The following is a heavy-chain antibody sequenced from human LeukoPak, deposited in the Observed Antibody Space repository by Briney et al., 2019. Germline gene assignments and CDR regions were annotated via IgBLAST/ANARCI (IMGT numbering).Heavy chain of an antibody. CDR2: INPNSGGT. Sequence: GASVKVSCKASGYTFTGYYMHWVRQAPGQGLGWMGWINPNSGGTNYAQKFQGRVTMTRDTSISTAYMELSRLRSDDTAVYYCARDAGYYGSSYYYYGMDVWGQGTTVTVSS. CDR3: ARDAGYYGSSYYYYGMDV. D-gene: IGHD3-10*01. V-gene: IGHV1-2*02. CDR1: GYTFTGYY. J-gene: IGHJ6*02.